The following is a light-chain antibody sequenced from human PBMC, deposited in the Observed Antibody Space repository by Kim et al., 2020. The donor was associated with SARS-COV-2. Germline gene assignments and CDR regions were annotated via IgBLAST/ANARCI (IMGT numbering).Light chain of an antibody. CDR2: GRN. CDR1: SLRSSY. V-gene: IGLV3-19*01. J-gene: IGLJ2*01. Sequence: ALGTTVRITCQGDSLRSSYATWYQQRPGQAPILVIYGRNKRPSGIPDRFSASTSGNTASLTITGAQAEDEADYYCNSRDSSGNHVIFGGGTQLTVL. CDR3: NSRDSSGNHVI.